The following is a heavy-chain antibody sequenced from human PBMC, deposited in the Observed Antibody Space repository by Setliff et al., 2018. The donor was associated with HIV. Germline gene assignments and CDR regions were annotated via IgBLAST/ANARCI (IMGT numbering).Heavy chain of an antibody. Sequence: SETLSLTCSVSGGSIKYDYWSWIRQSPGKGLEWIAWIHDGGSTNYNPSLKSRVTISVDTSKNQFSLKLSSVTAADTAVYYCARGTTPDRYSYGYFGYWGQGTLVTVSS. CDR1: GGSIKYDY. J-gene: IGHJ4*02. CDR3: ARGTTPDRYSYGYFGY. V-gene: IGHV4-59*01. CDR2: IHDGGST. D-gene: IGHD5-18*01.